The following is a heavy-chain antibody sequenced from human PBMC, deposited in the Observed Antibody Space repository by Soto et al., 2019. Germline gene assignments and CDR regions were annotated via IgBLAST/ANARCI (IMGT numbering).Heavy chain of an antibody. CDR1: GFTFSSYA. CDR2: ISGSGGST. J-gene: IGHJ4*02. Sequence: VGSLRLSYAASGFTFSSYAMSWVRQAPGKGLEWVSAISGSGGSTYYADSVKGRFTISRDKSKNTLYLQMNSLRAEDTAVNYYAKVTGGPYHVLALWVKGTWVPVS. CDR3: AKVTGGPYHVLAL. V-gene: IGHV3-23*01. D-gene: IGHD2-2*01.